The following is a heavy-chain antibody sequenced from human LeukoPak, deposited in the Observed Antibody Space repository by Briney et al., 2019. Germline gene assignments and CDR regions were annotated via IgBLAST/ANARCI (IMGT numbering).Heavy chain of an antibody. V-gene: IGHV3-53*01. Sequence: GGSLRLSCAASGFTVSRNYMTWVRQGPGKGLEWVSSLLDDNTSYYTPSVKGRFSISRDNSKTTLYLQMNTLRAEDTAVYYCARDLGDSLFDSWGQGTLVTVSS. J-gene: IGHJ4*02. CDR3: ARDLGDSLFDS. CDR2: LLDDNTS. D-gene: IGHD3-10*01. CDR1: GFTVSRNY.